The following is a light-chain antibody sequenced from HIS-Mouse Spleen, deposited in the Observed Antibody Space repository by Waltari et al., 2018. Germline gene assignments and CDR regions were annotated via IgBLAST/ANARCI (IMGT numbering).Light chain of an antibody. J-gene: IGKJ2*01. CDR1: QGISSY. Sequence: DIQLTQSPSFLSASVGDRVTITCRASQGISSYLAWYQQKPGKAPKLLIYAASTLQSWVPSRFSGSGSGTEFTLTISSLQPEDFATYYCQQLNSYPYTFGQGTKLEIK. V-gene: IGKV1-9*01. CDR3: QQLNSYPYT. CDR2: AAS.